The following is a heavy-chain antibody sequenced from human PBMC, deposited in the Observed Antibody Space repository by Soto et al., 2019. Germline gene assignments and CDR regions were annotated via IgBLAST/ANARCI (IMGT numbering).Heavy chain of an antibody. J-gene: IGHJ6*03. CDR1: GYSFTSYW. V-gene: IGHV5-51*01. D-gene: IGHD3-10*01. Sequence: GESLKISCKGSGYSFTSYWIGWVRQMPGKGLERMGIIYPGDSDTRYSPSFQGQVTISADKSISTAYLQWSSLKASDTAMYYCARTYYYGSGSLSSPYYMDVWGKGTTVTVSS. CDR2: IYPGDSDT. CDR3: ARTYYYGSGSLSSPYYMDV.